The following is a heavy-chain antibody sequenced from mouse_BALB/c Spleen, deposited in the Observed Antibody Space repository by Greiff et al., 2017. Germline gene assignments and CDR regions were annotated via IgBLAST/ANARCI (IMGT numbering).Heavy chain of an antibody. D-gene: IGHD2-14*01. J-gene: IGHJ3*01. Sequence: EVKLVESGGGLVKPGGSLKLSCAASGFTFSDYYMYWVRQTPEKRLEWVATISDGGSYTYYPDSVKGRFTISRDNAKNNLYLQMSSLKSEDTAMYYCAREDYRYAWFAYWGQGTLVTVSA. V-gene: IGHV5-4*02. CDR1: GFTFSDYY. CDR3: AREDYRYAWFAY. CDR2: ISDGGSYT.